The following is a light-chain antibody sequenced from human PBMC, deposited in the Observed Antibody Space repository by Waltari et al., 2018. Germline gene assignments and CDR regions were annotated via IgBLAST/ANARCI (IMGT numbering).Light chain of an antibody. CDR1: NIESKS. J-gene: IGLJ1*01. Sequence: VLTQPPSVSVAPGKTASITCGGNNIESKSVHWYQQKPGQAPILVISYDSDRPSGIPERFSGSNSGNTATLTISRVEAGDEADYYCQVWDANTDPGVFGTGTEVTVL. CDR3: QVWDANTDPGV. V-gene: IGLV3-21*04. CDR2: YDS.